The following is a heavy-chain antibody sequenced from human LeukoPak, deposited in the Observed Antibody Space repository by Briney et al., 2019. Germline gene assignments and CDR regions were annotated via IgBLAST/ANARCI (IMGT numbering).Heavy chain of an antibody. CDR1: GDSISSSNYY. V-gene: IGHV4-39*07. CDR3: ARDYGSGRSDAFDI. J-gene: IGHJ3*02. CDR2: IYYSGST. Sequence: SETLSLTCIVSGDSISSSNYYWGWIRQPPGKGLEWIGSIYYSGSTYYNPSLKSRLTISVDTSKNQFSLKLTSVTAADTAIYYCARDYGSGRSDAFDIWGQGTMVTVSS. D-gene: IGHD3-10*01.